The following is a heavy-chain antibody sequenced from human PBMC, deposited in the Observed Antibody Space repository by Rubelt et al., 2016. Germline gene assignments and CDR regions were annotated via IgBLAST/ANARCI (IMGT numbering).Heavy chain of an antibody. CDR1: GGSISSIISY. V-gene: IGHV4-39*01. CDR3: ARQSGYGDQINY. D-gene: IGHD4-17*01. CDR2: IHDSGTT. J-gene: IGHJ4*02. Sequence: QLQLQESGPGLVKPSETLSLSCTVSGGSISSIISYWGWIRQPPGKGLEWIGSIHDSGTTYYNPSLKSRVTISVDTSRNQYTLKLTSVTAADTAVYYCARQSGYGDQINYWGQGTLVTVSS.